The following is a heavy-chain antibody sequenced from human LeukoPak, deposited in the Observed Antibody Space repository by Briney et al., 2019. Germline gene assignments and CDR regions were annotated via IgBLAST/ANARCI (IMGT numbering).Heavy chain of an antibody. V-gene: IGHV4-34*01. J-gene: IGHJ5*02. Sequence: SETLSLTCAVYGGSFSGYYWSWIRQPPGKGLEWIGEINHSGSTNYNPSLKSRVTISVDTSKNQFSLKLSSVTAADTAVYYCARKARKGKWLLPYNWFDPWGQGTLVTVSS. CDR1: GGSFSGYY. D-gene: IGHD3-22*01. CDR3: ARKARKGKWLLPYNWFDP. CDR2: INHSGST.